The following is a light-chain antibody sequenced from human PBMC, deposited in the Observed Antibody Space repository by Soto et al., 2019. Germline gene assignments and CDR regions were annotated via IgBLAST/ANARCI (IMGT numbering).Light chain of an antibody. V-gene: IGKV1-5*03. CDR2: KAS. Sequence: DIQMTQSPSTLSASVGDRVTITCRASQSISSWLAWYQQKPGKAHKLLIYKASSLESGVPSRFSGSGSGTEFTLTISSLQPDDFATYYCQQYKSYPRTFGQGTKVEIK. J-gene: IGKJ1*01. CDR1: QSISSW. CDR3: QQYKSYPRT.